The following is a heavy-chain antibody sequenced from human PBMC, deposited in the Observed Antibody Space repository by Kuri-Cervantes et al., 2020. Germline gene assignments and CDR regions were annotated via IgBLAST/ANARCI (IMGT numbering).Heavy chain of an antibody. V-gene: IGHV1-18*01. CDR1: GGTFSSYA. CDR3: ARGGRYCSSTSCYRNWFDP. D-gene: IGHD2-2*01. Sequence: ASVKVSCKASGGTFSSYAISWVRQAPGQGLEWMGWISAYNGNTNYAQKLQGRVTMTTDTSTSTAYMELRSLRSDDTAVYYCARGGRYCSSTSCYRNWFDPWGQGTLVTVSS. CDR2: ISAYNGNT. J-gene: IGHJ5*02.